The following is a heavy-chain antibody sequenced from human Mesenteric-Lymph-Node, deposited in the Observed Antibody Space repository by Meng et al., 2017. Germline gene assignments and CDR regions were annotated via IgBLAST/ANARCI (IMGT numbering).Heavy chain of an antibody. J-gene: IGHJ4*02. CDR3: ATQESRDGHNPY. Sequence: QVQRQESGPGLVKPSGTLSFTCVVSGGSISSSYWCTWVRQSPGKGLKWIGEMYHSGTTNYNPSLKSRVTISMGKSNNQLSLKLNSVTAADTAVYYCATQESRDGHNPYWGQGTLVTVSS. CDR2: MYHSGTT. V-gene: IGHV4-4*02. CDR1: GGSISSSYW. D-gene: IGHD5-24*01.